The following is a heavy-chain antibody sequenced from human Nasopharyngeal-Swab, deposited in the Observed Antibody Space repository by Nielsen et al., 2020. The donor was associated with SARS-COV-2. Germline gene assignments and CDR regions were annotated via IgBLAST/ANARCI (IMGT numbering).Heavy chain of an antibody. Sequence: GESLKISCKGSEYSFTSYWIGWVRQMPGKGLEWMGIIYPGDSDTRYSPSFQGQVTISADKSISTAYLQWSSLKASDTAMYYCARQFAVVTPGDYYYYMDVWGKGTTVTVSS. J-gene: IGHJ6*03. D-gene: IGHD4-23*01. CDR1: EYSFTSYW. V-gene: IGHV5-51*01. CDR2: IYPGDSDT. CDR3: ARQFAVVTPGDYYYYMDV.